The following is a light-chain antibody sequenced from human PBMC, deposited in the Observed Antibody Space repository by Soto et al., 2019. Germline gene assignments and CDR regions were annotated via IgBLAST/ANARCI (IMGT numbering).Light chain of an antibody. J-gene: IGKJ1*01. CDR2: DAS. Sequence: EIVMTQSPDTLSVSPGERATLSCRASQSVSSNLAWYQQKPGQAPRLLIYDASTRATAIPARFSGSGSGTDFTLTISSLQSEDFAVYYCQQYNNWPPWTFGQGTKVEIK. CDR1: QSVSSN. CDR3: QQYNNWPPWT. V-gene: IGKV3-15*01.